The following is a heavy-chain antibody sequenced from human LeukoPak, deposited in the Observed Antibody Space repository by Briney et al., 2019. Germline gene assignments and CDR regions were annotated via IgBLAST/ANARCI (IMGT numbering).Heavy chain of an antibody. CDR2: ISYDGSNK. D-gene: IGHD2-2*01. CDR3: ARASIVVVPAATYYYYYGMDV. CDR1: GFTFSSYA. Sequence: PGGSLRLSCAASGFTFSSYAMHWVRQAPGKGLEWVAVISYDGSNKYYADSVKGRFTISRDNSKNTLYLQMNSLRAEDTAVYYCARASIVVVPAATYYYYYGMDVWGQGTTVTASS. V-gene: IGHV3-30-3*01. J-gene: IGHJ6*02.